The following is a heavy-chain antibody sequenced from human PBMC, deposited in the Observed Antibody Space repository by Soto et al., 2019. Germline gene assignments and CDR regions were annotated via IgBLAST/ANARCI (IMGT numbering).Heavy chain of an antibody. CDR1: GYIFTISG. V-gene: IGHV1-18*01. CDR3: ARDTAGTLDN. J-gene: IGHJ4*02. D-gene: IGHD5-18*01. Sequence: ASVKVSCKDSGYIFTISGISWVRQAPGQGLEWMGWISAYNGNTNYAQKLQGRVTMTTDTSTSTAYMELRSLRSDDTAVYYCARDTAGTLDNWGQGTLVTVSS. CDR2: ISAYNGNT.